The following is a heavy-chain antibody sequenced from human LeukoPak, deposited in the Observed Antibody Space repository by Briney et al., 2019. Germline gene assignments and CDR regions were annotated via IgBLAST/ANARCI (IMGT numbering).Heavy chain of an antibody. CDR3: ARAAYDFWSTYSGHYMDV. V-gene: IGHV1-18*01. Sequence: GASVKVSCKASGYTFTSYGISWVRQAPGQGLEWMGWISASNGNTNYAQKLQGRVTMTTNTSTSTAYMELRSLRSDDTAVYYCARAAYDFWSTYSGHYMDVWGKGTTVTVSS. CDR2: ISASNGNT. J-gene: IGHJ6*03. D-gene: IGHD3-3*01. CDR1: GYTFTSYG.